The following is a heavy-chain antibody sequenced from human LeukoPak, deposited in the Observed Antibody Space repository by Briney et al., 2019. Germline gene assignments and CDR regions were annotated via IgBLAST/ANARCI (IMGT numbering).Heavy chain of an antibody. CDR3: AKGQLWFGEFSYFDY. Sequence: HPGGSLRLSCEASGFTFSSYDMNWVRQAPGKGPEWVSVISGSGGSTDYADSVKGRFSISRDNSKNTLYLQMNSLRAEDTAVYYCAKGQLWFGEFSYFDYWGQGTLVTVSS. CDR1: GFTFSSYD. CDR2: ISGSGGST. J-gene: IGHJ4*02. V-gene: IGHV3-23*01. D-gene: IGHD3-10*01.